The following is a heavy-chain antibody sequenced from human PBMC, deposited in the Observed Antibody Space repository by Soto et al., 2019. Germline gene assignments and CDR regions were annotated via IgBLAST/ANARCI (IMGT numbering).Heavy chain of an antibody. Sequence: GGSLRLSCAASGFTFSSYEMNWVRQAPGKGLEWVSYISSSGSTIYYADSVKGRFTISRDNAKNSLYLQMNSLRAEDTAVYYCARARELTCSSTSCYDAFDIWGQGTMVTVSS. CDR1: GFTFSSYE. V-gene: IGHV3-48*03. D-gene: IGHD2-2*01. CDR2: ISSSGSTI. J-gene: IGHJ3*02. CDR3: ARARELTCSSTSCYDAFDI.